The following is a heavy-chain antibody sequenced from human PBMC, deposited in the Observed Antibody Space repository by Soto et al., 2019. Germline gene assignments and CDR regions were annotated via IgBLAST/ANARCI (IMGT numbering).Heavy chain of an antibody. CDR3: AHRGEGAVCLYYFDY. V-gene: IGHV2-5*02. CDR1: GFSLTTTGVG. Sequence: QITLKESGPTLVNPTQTLTLTCTFSGFSLTTTGVGVGWIRQPPGTALAWLALIYWDDDKRYSPSLKSRLTITDDATKNQLVITMTIVDPVDTATYYCAHRGEGAVCLYYFDYWGQGTLVTVSS. D-gene: IGHD3-16*01. J-gene: IGHJ4*02. CDR2: IYWDDDK.